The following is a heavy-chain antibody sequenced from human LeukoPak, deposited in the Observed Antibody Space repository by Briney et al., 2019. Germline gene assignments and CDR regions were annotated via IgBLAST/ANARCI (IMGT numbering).Heavy chain of an antibody. J-gene: IGHJ2*01. CDR1: GYSFTSYW. D-gene: IGHD2-8*01. CDR2: IYPGDSDT. CDR3: AGPSLYGSGRWYFDL. Sequence: GESLKISCKGSGYSFTSYWIGWVRQMPGKGLEWMGIIYPGDSDTRYSPSFQGQVTISADKSISTAYLQWSSLKASDTAMYYCAGPSLYGSGRWYFDLWGRGTLVTVSS. V-gene: IGHV5-51*01.